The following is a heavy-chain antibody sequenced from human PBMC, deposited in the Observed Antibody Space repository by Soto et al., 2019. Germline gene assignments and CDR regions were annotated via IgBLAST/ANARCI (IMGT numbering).Heavy chain of an antibody. Sequence: SETLSLTCAFYGLSFSGYYWSWIRQPPGKGLEWIGEINHSGSTNYNPSLKSRVTISVDTSKNQFSLKLSSVTAADTAVYYCARGGSSGWYWRWFDPWGQGTLVTVSS. J-gene: IGHJ5*02. V-gene: IGHV4-34*01. CDR3: ARGGSSGWYWRWFDP. CDR1: GLSFSGYY. CDR2: INHSGST. D-gene: IGHD6-19*01.